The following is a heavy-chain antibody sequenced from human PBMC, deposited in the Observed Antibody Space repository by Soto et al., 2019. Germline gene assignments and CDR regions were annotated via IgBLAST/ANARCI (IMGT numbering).Heavy chain of an antibody. Sequence: PGESLKISCKGSGYSFTRYWIGWVRQMPGKGLEWMGIIYPGDSDTRYSPSFQGQVTISVDKSISTAYLQWSSLRASDTAIYYCARHETFYGSGSYYADYWGQGTLVTVSS. CDR2: IYPGDSDT. J-gene: IGHJ4*02. V-gene: IGHV5-51*01. D-gene: IGHD3-10*01. CDR1: GYSFTRYW. CDR3: ARHETFYGSGSYYADY.